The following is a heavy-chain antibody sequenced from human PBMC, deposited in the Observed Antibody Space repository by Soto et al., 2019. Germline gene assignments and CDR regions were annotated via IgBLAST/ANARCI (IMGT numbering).Heavy chain of an antibody. D-gene: IGHD2-21*02. CDR3: ARSIVVVTALDY. CDR2: INAGNGNT. J-gene: IGHJ4*02. V-gene: IGHV1-3*05. CDR1: GYTFTSYA. Sequence: QVQLVQSGAEEKKPGASVKVSCKASGYTFTSYAMHWVRQAPGQRLEWMGWINAGNGNTKYSQKFQGRVTITRDTSASTAYMELSSLRSEDTAVYYCARSIVVVTALDYWGQATLVTVSS.